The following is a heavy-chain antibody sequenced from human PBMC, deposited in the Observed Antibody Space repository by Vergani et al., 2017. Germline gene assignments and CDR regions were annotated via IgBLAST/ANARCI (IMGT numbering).Heavy chain of an antibody. CDR3: ARGYCSSTSCYPGWYNWFDP. CDR1: GGSISSGSYY. Sequence: QVQLQESGPGLVKPSQTLSLTCTVSGGSISSGSYYWSWIRQPAGKGLEWIGRIYTSGSTNYNPSLKSRVTISVDTSKNQFSLKLSSVTAADTSVYYCARGYCSSTSCYPGWYNWFDPWGQGTQVTVSS. CDR2: IYTSGST. D-gene: IGHD2-2*01. J-gene: IGHJ5*02. V-gene: IGHV4-61*02.